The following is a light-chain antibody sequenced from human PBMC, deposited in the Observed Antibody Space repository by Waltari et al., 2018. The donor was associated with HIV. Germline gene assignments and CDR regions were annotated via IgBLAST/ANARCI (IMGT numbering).Light chain of an antibody. Sequence: QSVLTQPPSVSGAPGQRVTISCPGSSSNIGAGYDVHWYQQLPGTAPKLLIYGNSNRPSGVPDRFSGSKSGTSASLAITGLQAEDEADYYCQSYDSSRRVFGGGTKLTVL. CDR1: SSNIGAGYD. CDR2: GNS. CDR3: QSYDSSRRV. V-gene: IGLV1-40*01. J-gene: IGLJ2*01.